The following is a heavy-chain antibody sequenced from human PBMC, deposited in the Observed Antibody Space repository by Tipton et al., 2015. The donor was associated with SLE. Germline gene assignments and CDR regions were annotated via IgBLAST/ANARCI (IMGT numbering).Heavy chain of an antibody. CDR2: VNNDGNGT. D-gene: IGHD2-21*01. CDR1: GFTFSSYW. CDR3: ARSGIAGVDG. Sequence: SLRLSCAASGFTFSSYWMHWVRQAPGKGLMWVSRVNNDGNGTIYADSAKGRFTISRDNAKNTLYLQMNSLRAEDTAVYYCARSGIAGVDGWGQATLVTVSS. V-gene: IGHV3-74*01. J-gene: IGHJ4*02.